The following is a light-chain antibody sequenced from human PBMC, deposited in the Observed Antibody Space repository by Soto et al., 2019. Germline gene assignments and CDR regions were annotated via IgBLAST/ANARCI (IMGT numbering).Light chain of an antibody. CDR2: DAS. J-gene: IGKJ1*01. CDR1: QSVSSS. CDR3: QQRSNWPAWT. Sequence: EIVLTQSPATLSLSPGERATLSCRASQSVSSSLAWYQQKPGLAPRLLIYDASNRAAGIPARFSGSGSGTDFTLTISSLEPEDFAVYYCQQRSNWPAWTFGQVTKVEIK. V-gene: IGKV3-11*01.